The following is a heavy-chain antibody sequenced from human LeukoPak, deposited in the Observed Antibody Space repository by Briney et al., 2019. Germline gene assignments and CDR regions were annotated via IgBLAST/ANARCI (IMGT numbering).Heavy chain of an antibody. CDR3: ARYCSSTSCLFDY. Sequence: PSETLSLTCTVSGGSISSGDYYWSCIRQPPGKGLEWIGYIYYSGSTYYNPSLKSRVTISVDTSKNQFSLKLGSVTAADTAVYYCARYCSSTSCLFDYWGQGTLVTVSS. J-gene: IGHJ4*02. CDR1: GGSISSGDYY. CDR2: IYYSGST. V-gene: IGHV4-30-4*08. D-gene: IGHD2-2*01.